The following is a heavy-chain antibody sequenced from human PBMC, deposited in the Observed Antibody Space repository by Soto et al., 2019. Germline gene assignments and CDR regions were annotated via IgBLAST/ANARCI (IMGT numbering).Heavy chain of an antibody. D-gene: IGHD2-21*02. Sequence: SETKSLTCTVSGGYIIGYYLSWIRKHTGKGLEWIGYMYNTGSTVYNPSFKSRVTISVDTSKNQFSLKLNSVTAADTAVYYCARDLWGYCGTDCYPLDVWGQGTTVTVSS. J-gene: IGHJ6*02. CDR1: GGYIIGYY. CDR3: ARDLWGYCGTDCYPLDV. V-gene: IGHV4-59*01. CDR2: MYNTGST.